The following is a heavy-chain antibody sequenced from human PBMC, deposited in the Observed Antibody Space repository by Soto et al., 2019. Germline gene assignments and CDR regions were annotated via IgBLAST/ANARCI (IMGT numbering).Heavy chain of an antibody. J-gene: IGHJ4*01. D-gene: IGHD2-2*01. CDR1: GFPFSAYC. CDR2: IKPDGSLS. CDR3: VRSPLETNATL. Sequence: PGVTLRLSCAASGFPFSAYCSTWVRKTPGKGLEWVASIKPDGSLSYCVDSLKRRSSVSRANARLSLGLQVKSLSAEDTAFYCCVRSPLETNATLWGQETLLTVSS. V-gene: IGHV3-7*03.